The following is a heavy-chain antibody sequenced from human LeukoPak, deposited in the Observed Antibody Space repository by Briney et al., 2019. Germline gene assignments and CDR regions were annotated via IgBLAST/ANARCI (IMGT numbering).Heavy chain of an antibody. V-gene: IGHV3-74*01. D-gene: IGHD1-7*01. CDR2: INSDGSST. CDR1: GFTFSTYW. Sequence: GGSLRLSCAASGFTFSTYWMHWVRQAPGKGLVWVSRINSDGSSTSYADSVKGRFTISRDNAKNTLYLQMNSLRAEDTAVYYCPRYNWNSAPFDYWGQGTLVTVSS. CDR3: PRYNWNSAPFDY. J-gene: IGHJ4*02.